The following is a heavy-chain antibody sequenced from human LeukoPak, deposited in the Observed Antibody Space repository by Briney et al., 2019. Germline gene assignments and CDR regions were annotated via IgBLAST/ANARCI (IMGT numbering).Heavy chain of an antibody. Sequence: ASVKVSCKASGYTFTTYGMNWVRQAPGQGLEWMGWIKPNSGDTNYAQKFQGRVTMTRDTSISTVYMELSRLRFDDTAVYYCASGRTIFYYYMDVWGKGTTVTISS. CDR2: IKPNSGDT. J-gene: IGHJ6*03. D-gene: IGHD3-3*02. CDR1: GYTFTTYG. CDR3: ASGRTIFYYYMDV. V-gene: IGHV1-2*02.